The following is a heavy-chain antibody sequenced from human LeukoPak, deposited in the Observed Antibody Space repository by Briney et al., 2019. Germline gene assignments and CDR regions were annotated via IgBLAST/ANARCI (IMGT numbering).Heavy chain of an antibody. J-gene: IGHJ4*02. CDR3: ARRPVLEWLSRPVDY. CDR1: GYTFTGYY. Sequence: GASVKVSCKASGYTFTGYYMHWVRQAPGQGLEWMGWINPNSGGTNYAQKFQGRVTMTRDTSISTAYMELRSLRSDDTAVYYCARRPVLEWLSRPVDYWGQGTLVTVSS. V-gene: IGHV1-2*02. D-gene: IGHD3-3*01. CDR2: INPNSGGT.